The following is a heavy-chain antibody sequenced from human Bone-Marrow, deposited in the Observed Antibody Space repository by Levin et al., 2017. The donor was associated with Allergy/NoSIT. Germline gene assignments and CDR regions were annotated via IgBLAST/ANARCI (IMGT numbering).Heavy chain of an antibody. CDR2: ISGSGGST. V-gene: IGHV3-23*01. CDR3: TKENWYFDL. J-gene: IGHJ2*01. CDR1: GFTFTSYA. Sequence: LSLTCAASGFTFTSYAMNWVRQAPGKGLEWVSAISGSGGSTHYADSVKGRFTISRDNSKNTLYLQMNSLRPEDTALYYCTKENWYFDLWGRGTLVTVSS.